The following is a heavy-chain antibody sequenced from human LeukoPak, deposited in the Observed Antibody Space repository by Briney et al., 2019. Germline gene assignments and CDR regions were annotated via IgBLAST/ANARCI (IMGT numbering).Heavy chain of an antibody. D-gene: IGHD2-2*01. CDR3: ARDGHCSSTSCYYYYGMDV. Sequence: ASVKVSCKASGYTFTSYYMHWVRQAPGQGLEWMGWISAYNGNTNYAQKLQGRVTMTTDTSTSTAYMELRSLRSDDTAVYYCARDGHCSSTSCYYYYGMDVWGQGTTVTVSS. J-gene: IGHJ6*02. V-gene: IGHV1-18*04. CDR1: GYTFTSYY. CDR2: ISAYNGNT.